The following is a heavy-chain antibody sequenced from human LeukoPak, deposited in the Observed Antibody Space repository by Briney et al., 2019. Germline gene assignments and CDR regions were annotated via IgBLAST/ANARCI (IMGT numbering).Heavy chain of an antibody. D-gene: IGHD1-26*01. CDR1: GFTFSSYA. CDR3: AVDTGSYWIVNY. CDR2: ISGSGVPM. Sequence: PGGSLRLSCAASGFTFSSYAMSWVRQAPGKGLEWVSAISGSGVPMYYADSVKGRFTISRDNTQNSLYLQMNSLRAEDTAVYYCAVDTGSYWIVNYWGQGTLVTVSS. J-gene: IGHJ4*02. V-gene: IGHV3-23*01.